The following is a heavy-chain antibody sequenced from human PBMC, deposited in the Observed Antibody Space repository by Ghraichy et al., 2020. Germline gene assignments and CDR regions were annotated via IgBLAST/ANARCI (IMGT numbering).Heavy chain of an antibody. CDR2: IYHSGST. CDR1: GGSISSSNW. V-gene: IGHV4-4*02. Sequence: SETLSLTCAVSGGSISSSNWWSWVRQPPGKGLEWIGDIYHSGSTNYNPSLKSRVTVSVDKSKNQFSLKLSSVTAADTAVYYCARGTQLAYCGGDCWVHAFDIWGQGTMVTVSS. D-gene: IGHD2-21*02. J-gene: IGHJ3*02. CDR3: ARGTQLAYCGGDCWVHAFDI.